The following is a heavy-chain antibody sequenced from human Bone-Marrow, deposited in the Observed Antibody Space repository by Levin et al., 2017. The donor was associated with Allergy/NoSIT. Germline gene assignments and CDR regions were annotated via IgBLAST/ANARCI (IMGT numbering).Heavy chain of an antibody. J-gene: IGHJ4*02. CDR3: AKLLPWLVLTAPFDY. CDR1: GFTFSNYG. V-gene: IGHV3-30*18. CDR2: ISYDGSDK. D-gene: IGHD6-19*01. Sequence: GGSLRLSCAVSGFTFSNYGMHWVRQAPGKGLEWVALISYDGSDKDYADSVKGRFTISKDSSKNKIYLQMNSLRAEDTAVYYCAKLLPWLVLTAPFDYWGQGTLVTVSS.